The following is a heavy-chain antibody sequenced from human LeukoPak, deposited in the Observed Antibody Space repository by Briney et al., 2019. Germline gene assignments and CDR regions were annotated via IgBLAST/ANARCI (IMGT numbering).Heavy chain of an antibody. Sequence: PGGSLRLSCTASGFTFSSYSMNWVRQAPGKGLEYVSTITTNGGSTHYADSVKGRFTISRDNSKNTLHLQMNSLRAEDTAVYYCAKSTEYYYDSSPADYWGQGTLVTVSS. V-gene: IGHV3-64*04. CDR2: ITTNGGST. J-gene: IGHJ4*02. CDR3: AKSTEYYYDSSPADY. CDR1: GFTFSSYS. D-gene: IGHD3-22*01.